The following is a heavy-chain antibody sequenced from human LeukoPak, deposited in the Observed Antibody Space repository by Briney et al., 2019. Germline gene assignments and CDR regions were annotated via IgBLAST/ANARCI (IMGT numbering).Heavy chain of an antibody. D-gene: IGHD6-19*01. CDR2: INPNSGGT. CDR3: ARAPRKYSSGWYEDY. J-gene: IGHJ4*02. V-gene: IGHV1-2*02. CDR1: GYTFTGYY. Sequence: ASVKVSCKASGYTFTGYYMHWVRQAPGPRLEWMGWINPNSGGTNYAQKFQGRVTMTRDTSISTAYMELSRLRSDDTAVYYCARAPRKYSSGWYEDYWGQGTLVTVSS.